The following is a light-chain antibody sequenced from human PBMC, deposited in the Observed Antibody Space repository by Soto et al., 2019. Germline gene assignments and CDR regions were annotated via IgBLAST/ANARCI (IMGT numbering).Light chain of an antibody. V-gene: IGKV1-5*01. Sequence: DIQMTQSPSTLSASVGDRVTITCRASQSISSWLAWYQQKPGKAPKLLIYDAYSLESGVPSRFSGSGSGTEFTLTISSLQPDDFANYYCQQYNSYLVTFGQGTKVEIK. CDR1: QSISSW. CDR2: DAY. J-gene: IGKJ1*01. CDR3: QQYNSYLVT.